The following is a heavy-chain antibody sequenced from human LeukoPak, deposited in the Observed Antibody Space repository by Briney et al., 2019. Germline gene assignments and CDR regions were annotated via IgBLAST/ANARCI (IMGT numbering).Heavy chain of an antibody. Sequence: SETLSLTCAVSGVPFSNYYWSWVRQSPRQGLEWIGEINHSGYTNYNPSLKSRVTMSIDTSKNQFSLILTSVTAAHAGVYYCTRAVAGHPDWGQGTLVTVSS. D-gene: IGHD6-19*01. CDR1: GVPFSNYY. CDR2: INHSGYT. V-gene: IGHV4-34*01. CDR3: TRAVAGHPD. J-gene: IGHJ4*02.